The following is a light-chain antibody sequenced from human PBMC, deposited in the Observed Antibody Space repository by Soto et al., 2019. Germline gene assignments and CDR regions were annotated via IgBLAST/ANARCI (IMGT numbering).Light chain of an antibody. Sequence: QSVLTQPASLSGSPGQTITISCAGTKFDIGRYNYVSWYRQHPGEAPKLIIFEVKNRPSGISNRFSGSKSSNTASLTISGLQVEDEGHYFCSTYTSASALAIFGGGTKLTVL. J-gene: IGLJ2*01. V-gene: IGLV2-14*01. CDR3: STYTSASALAI. CDR2: EVK. CDR1: KFDIGRYNY.